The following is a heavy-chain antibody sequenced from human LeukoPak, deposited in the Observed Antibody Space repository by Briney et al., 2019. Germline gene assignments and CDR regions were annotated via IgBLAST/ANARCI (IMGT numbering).Heavy chain of an antibody. CDR2: INPSGGST. V-gene: IGHV1-46*01. D-gene: IGHD2-15*01. Sequence: ASVKVSCKASGYTFISYYMHWVRQAPGQGPEWMGIINPSGGSTNFAQKFQGRVTMTRDTSTSTVYMELSSLRAEDTAVYYCANPQVAGDFDYWGQGTLVTVSS. CDR1: GYTFISYY. CDR3: ANPQVAGDFDY. J-gene: IGHJ4*02.